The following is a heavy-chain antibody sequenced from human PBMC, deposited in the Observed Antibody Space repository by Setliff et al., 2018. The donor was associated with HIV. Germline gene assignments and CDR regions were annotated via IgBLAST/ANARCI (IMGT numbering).Heavy chain of an antibody. CDR3: AREGVVLAAIPERWFDP. D-gene: IGHD2-15*01. V-gene: IGHV1-69*13. CDR1: GGTFSSYA. J-gene: IGHJ5*02. CDR2: IIPIFGTA. Sequence: ASVKVSCKASGGTFSSYAISWVRQAPGQGLEWMGGIIPIFGTANYAQKFQGRVTITADESTSTAYMELSSLRSEDTAVYYCAREGVVLAAIPERWFDPWGQGTLVTVSS.